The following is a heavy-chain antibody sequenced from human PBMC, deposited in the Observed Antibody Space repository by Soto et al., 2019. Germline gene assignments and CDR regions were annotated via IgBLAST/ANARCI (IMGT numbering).Heavy chain of an antibody. CDR3: VRELGGLDV. CDR2: IERTGTYT. V-gene: IGHV3-11*05. D-gene: IGHD6-25*01. Sequence: QVQLVESGGASVKPGGSLRLSCAASGFTFSGYYMSWIRQAPGKGLEWVAWIERTGTYTNYADSVKGRFTISRDNSKNSLYLQMNRLRAEDTALYYCVRELGGLDVWGRGTTVTVPS. J-gene: IGHJ6*02. CDR1: GFTFSGYY.